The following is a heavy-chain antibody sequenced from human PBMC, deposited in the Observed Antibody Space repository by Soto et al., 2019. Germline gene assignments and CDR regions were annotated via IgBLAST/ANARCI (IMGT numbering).Heavy chain of an antibody. CDR3: ERGRLGLRYFDD. J-gene: IGHJ4*02. V-gene: IGHV4-31*03. Sequence: QVQLQESGPGLLKPSQTLSLPCTVSGDSISSGGYFWNWIRHQPGKCLEWIGYIFYSGTTFYNPSLKSGLYISVDTHNNQFSLNLTAVTAADTAVYFCERGRLGLRYFDDWGQGALVTVSS. CDR2: IFYSGTT. D-gene: IGHD4-17*01. CDR1: GDSISSGGYF.